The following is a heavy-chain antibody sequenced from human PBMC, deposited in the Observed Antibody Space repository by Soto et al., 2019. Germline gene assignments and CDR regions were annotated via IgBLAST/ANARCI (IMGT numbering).Heavy chain of an antibody. CDR1: GYTFTNYW. CDR2: IYPADSDT. D-gene: IGHD3-22*01. CDR3: ARQSLYYDSSGYIDF. Sequence: GESLKISCKGSGYTFTNYWIAWVRQMPGKGLEWLGIIYPADSDTRYSPSFRGQVTISADKSISTAYLQWSSLKASDTAMFYCARQSLYYDSSGYIDFWGQGTLVTVSS. J-gene: IGHJ4*02. V-gene: IGHV5-51*01.